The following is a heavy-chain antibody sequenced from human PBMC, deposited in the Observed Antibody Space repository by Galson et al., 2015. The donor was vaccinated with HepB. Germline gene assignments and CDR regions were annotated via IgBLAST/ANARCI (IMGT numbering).Heavy chain of an antibody. D-gene: IGHD2-2*01. CDR3: ARDEMSYCSGTTCLIGSDY. CDR2: ISAYNGNR. J-gene: IGHJ4*02. V-gene: IGHV1-18*04. Sequence: SVKVSCKASDYTFIGYPITWVRQAPGQGLEWMGWISAYNGNRGYAQKFQGRVTMTTDTSASTAYMELRSLKDDDTAIYYCARDEMSYCSGTTCLIGSDYWGQGTLVTVSS. CDR1: DYTFIGYP.